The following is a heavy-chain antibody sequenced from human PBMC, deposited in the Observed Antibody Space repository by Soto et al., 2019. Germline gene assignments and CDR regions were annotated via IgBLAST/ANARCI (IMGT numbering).Heavy chain of an antibody. Sequence: GGSLRLSCAASGFTFSSYAMHWVRQAPGKGLEWVAVISYDGSNKYYADSVKGRFTISRDNSKNTLYLQMNSLRAEDTAVYYCATSYYDFWSGTTPYYYYGMDVWGQGTTVTVSS. J-gene: IGHJ6*02. D-gene: IGHD3-3*01. CDR3: ATSYYDFWSGTTPYYYYGMDV. CDR2: ISYDGSNK. V-gene: IGHV3-30-3*01. CDR1: GFTFSSYA.